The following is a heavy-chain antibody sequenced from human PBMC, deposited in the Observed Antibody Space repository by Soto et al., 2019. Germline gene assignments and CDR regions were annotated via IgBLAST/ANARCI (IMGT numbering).Heavy chain of an antibody. Sequence: VQVEESGGGLVLPGGSLRLSCAASVVSEFIFSDQYIDWVRQAPGKGLEWVGRTRNRVNRFSTAYAASVQGRFTISRDDSKNTVYLQMNSLKTEDTAVYYCSRFDPSAKSPDYWGQGTLVTVSS. CDR1: VVSEFIFSDQY. CDR3: SRFDPSAKSPDY. J-gene: IGHJ4*02. D-gene: IGHD3-9*01. CDR2: TRNRVNRFST. V-gene: IGHV3-72*01.